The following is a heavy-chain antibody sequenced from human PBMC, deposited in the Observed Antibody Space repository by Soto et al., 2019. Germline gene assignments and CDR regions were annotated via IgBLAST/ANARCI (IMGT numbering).Heavy chain of an antibody. CDR3: ARVVAAPSRNVYYYFMYV. CDR1: GDSVSSTSPT. V-gene: IGHV6-1*01. D-gene: IGHD6-25*01. J-gene: IGHJ6*03. CDR2: TYYRSKWYY. Sequence: SQTLSLICAISGDSVSSTSPTWHWIRQSPSRGLEWLGRTYYRSKWYYDHAVSVESRITISTDTSKNQFPLHLNSVTPEETAVYYCARVVAAPSRNVYYYFMYVWGQGTRFTVSS.